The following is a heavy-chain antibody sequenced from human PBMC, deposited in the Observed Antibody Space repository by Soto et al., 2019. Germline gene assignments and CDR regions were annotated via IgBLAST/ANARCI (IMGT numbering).Heavy chain of an antibody. CDR2: IYWDDQK. V-gene: IGHV2-5*02. CDR3: TKKGQYHDSSACGRDCYMDV. D-gene: IGHD2-2*01. CDR1: GFSFTTYGVG. J-gene: IGHJ6*04. Sequence: QITLKESGPTLVKPTQTLTLTCTFSGFSFTTYGVGVGWIRQAPGKAPEWLALIYWDDQKTFRSSLESRLTITKDTSKDQVVLTITNMGPVDTATYYCTKKGQYHDSSACGRDCYMDVWGKGTTVTVSS.